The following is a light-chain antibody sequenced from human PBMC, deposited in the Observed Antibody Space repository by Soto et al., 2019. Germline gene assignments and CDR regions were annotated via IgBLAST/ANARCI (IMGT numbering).Light chain of an antibody. V-gene: IGKV3-20*01. CDR2: GAS. CDR1: QSVGSY. CDR3: QQYDSSPLT. J-gene: IGKJ4*01. Sequence: EIVLTQSPGTLSLSPGARATLSCRASQSVGSYVAWYQQKPGQAPRLLISGASSRATGIPDRFSGTGSGTEFTLTIGRLDPDDFAVYYCQQYDSSPLTFSGGTNVEIK.